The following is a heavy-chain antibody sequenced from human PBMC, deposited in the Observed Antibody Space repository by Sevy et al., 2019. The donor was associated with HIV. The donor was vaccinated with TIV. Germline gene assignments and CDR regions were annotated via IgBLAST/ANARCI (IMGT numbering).Heavy chain of an antibody. CDR3: ARDKTILEVCYGMDV. J-gene: IGHJ6*02. D-gene: IGHD3-3*01. CDR1: GFTFSSYS. Sequence: GGSLRLSCAASGFTFSSYSINWVRQAPGKGLEWVSSITSGSTYIFYADSVKGRFTISRDNAKNSLYLQMNSLRAEDTAVYYCARDKTILEVCYGMDVWGQGTTVTVSS. V-gene: IGHV3-21*01. CDR2: ITSGSTYI.